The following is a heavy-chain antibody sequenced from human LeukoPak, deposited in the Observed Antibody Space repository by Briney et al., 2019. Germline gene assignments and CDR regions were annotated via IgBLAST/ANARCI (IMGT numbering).Heavy chain of an antibody. CDR2: ISHSGDT. J-gene: IGHJ4*02. D-gene: IGHD1-1*01. CDR3: ARVGPLAVGTGKRVYSLGY. CDR1: GFSITSGDY. V-gene: IGHV4-38-2*01. Sequence: PSETLSLTCDVSGFSITSGDYWGWIPQSPGRGLEWIGSISHSGDTYYIPSLRSRVTMSLDTSRNQFSLDLRSVSAADTAVYFCARVGPLAVGTGKRVYSLGYWGQGTLVTVSS.